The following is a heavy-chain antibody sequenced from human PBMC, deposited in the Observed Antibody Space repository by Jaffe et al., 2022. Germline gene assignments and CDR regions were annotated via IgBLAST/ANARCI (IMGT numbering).Heavy chain of an antibody. D-gene: IGHD2-21*01. CDR3: TTGYCVGNTCRHFYYYMDD. Sequence: DVQLVESGGGLVKPGGSLRLSCVASGFTFKNAWLSWVRQAPGKGLEWVGRIKTKIEGATTDYAAPVKGRFTISRDDSRNTLYLQLNSLKTEDTAIYYCTTGYCVGNTCRHFYYYMDDWGKGTTVTVSS. J-gene: IGHJ6*03. CDR2: IKTKIEGATT. CDR1: GFTFKNAW. V-gene: IGHV3-15*01.